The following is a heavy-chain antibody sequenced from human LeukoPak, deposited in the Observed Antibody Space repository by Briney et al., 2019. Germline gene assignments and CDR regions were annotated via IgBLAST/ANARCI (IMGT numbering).Heavy chain of an antibody. J-gene: IGHJ2*01. Sequence: GGSLRLSCAASGFTFSSYAMSWVRQAPGKGLGWVSSITGSGTSTYYADSVKGRFTISRDNSKNTLFLQMDSLRAEDTAVYYCAKDPTTVVTRDWYFDLWGRGTLVTVSS. CDR1: GFTFSSYA. V-gene: IGHV3-23*01. D-gene: IGHD4-23*01. CDR3: AKDPTTVVTRDWYFDL. CDR2: ITGSGTST.